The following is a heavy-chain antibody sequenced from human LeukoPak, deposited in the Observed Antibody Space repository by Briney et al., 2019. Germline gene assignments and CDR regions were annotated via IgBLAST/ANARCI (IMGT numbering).Heavy chain of an antibody. J-gene: IGHJ4*02. CDR1: GFSVGSYA. D-gene: IGHD2-15*01. Sequence: GGSLRLSCAASGFSVGSYAMSWVRQAPGKGLEWVSAVSAGGSNTYYADSVEGRFTISRDNSKDTLYLHMDSLRVEDTAQYFCARINCSGGTCYDYFDDWGQGTLVTVSS. V-gene: IGHV3-23*01. CDR3: ARINCSGGTCYDYFDD. CDR2: VSAGGSNT.